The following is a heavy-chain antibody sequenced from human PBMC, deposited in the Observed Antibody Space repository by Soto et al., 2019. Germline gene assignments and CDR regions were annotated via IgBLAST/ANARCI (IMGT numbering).Heavy chain of an antibody. J-gene: IGHJ3*02. CDR2: IWYDGSNK. D-gene: IGHD1-26*01. CDR1: GFTFSSYG. Sequence: VQLVESGGGVVQPGRSLRLSCAASGFTFSSYGMHWVRQAPGKGLEWVAVIWYDGSNKYYADSVKGRFTISRDNSKNTLYLQMNSLRAEDTAVYYCAREGVGATADAFDIWGQGTMVTVSS. CDR3: AREGVGATADAFDI. V-gene: IGHV3-33*01.